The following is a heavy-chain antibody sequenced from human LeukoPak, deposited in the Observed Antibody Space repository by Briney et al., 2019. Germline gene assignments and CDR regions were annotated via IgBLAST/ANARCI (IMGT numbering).Heavy chain of an antibody. CDR2: INPNSGGT. CDR3: ARGDGIVGATFDY. V-gene: IGHV1-2*02. J-gene: IGHJ4*02. Sequence: GASVKVSCKASGYTFTGYYMHWVRQAPGQGLEWMGWINPNSGGTNYAQKFQGRVTMTRDTSISTAYMELSSLRSEDTAVYYCARGDGIVGATFDYWGQGTLVTVSS. D-gene: IGHD1-26*01. CDR1: GYTFTGYY.